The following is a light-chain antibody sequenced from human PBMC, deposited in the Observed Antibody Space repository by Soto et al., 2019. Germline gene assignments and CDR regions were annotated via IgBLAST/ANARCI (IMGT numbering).Light chain of an antibody. CDR1: SSSIGANR. V-gene: IGLV1-44*01. J-gene: IGLJ1*01. Sequence: QSVLTQPPSASGTPGQRGTISCSGRSSSIGANRVSWYQQVPRTAPKLLIYGDDRRPSGVPDRFSGSKSGTSASLAISGLQSEDEADYYCASWDDSLDVFVFGTGTKVTVL. CDR2: GDD. CDR3: ASWDDSLDVFV.